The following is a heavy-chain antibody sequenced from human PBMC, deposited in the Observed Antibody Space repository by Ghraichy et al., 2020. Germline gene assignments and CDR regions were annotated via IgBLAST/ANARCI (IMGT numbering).Heavy chain of an antibody. J-gene: IGHJ4*02. V-gene: IGHV3-23*01. CDR2: ISGSGGST. Sequence: GGSLRLSCAASGFTFSSYAMSWVRQAPGKGLEWVSAISGSGGSTYYADSVKGRFTISRDNSKNTLYLQMNSLRAEDTAVYYCAKVSSAIVVVPAAPGDCWGQRTLVTVSS. CDR3: AKVSSAIVVVPAAPGDC. CDR1: GFTFSSYA. D-gene: IGHD2-2*01.